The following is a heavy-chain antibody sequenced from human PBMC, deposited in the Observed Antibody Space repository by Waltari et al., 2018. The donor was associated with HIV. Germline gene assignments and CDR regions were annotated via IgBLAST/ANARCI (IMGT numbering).Heavy chain of an antibody. D-gene: IGHD2-8*01. CDR2: ISTSSRYI. CDR3: AREGFCSNGVCSHYYGMDV. Sequence: EVQLVESGGGLVKPGGSLRPSCAASGCPFSSSSMNWVRQAPGKGLEWVSSISTSSRYIYYADSLKGRFTISRDNAKNSLYLQMNSLRAEDTAVYYCAREGFCSNGVCSHYYGMDVWGQGTTVTVSS. CDR1: GCPFSSSS. V-gene: IGHV3-21*01. J-gene: IGHJ6*02.